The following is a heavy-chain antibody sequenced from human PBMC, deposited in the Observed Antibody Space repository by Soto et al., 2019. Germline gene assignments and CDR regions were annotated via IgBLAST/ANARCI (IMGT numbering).Heavy chain of an antibody. V-gene: IGHV3-23*01. J-gene: IGHJ4*02. CDR3: AKDGGSRPIAY. D-gene: IGHD2-15*01. CDR2: ISGSGGST. Sequence: EVQLWQSGGGLVQPGGSLRLSCVASGFTFSTYAMTWVRQAPGQGLEWVSVISGSGGSTYYANSVKGRFTISRDDSKNTVYLQMNSLRADDTAVYYCAKDGGSRPIAYWGQGTLVTVSS. CDR1: GFTFSTYA.